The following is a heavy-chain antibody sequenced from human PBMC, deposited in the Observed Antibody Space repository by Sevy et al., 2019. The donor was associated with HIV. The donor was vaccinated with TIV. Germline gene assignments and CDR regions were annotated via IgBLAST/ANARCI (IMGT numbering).Heavy chain of an antibody. CDR1: GFTFSSYA. V-gene: IGHV3-64*01. J-gene: IGHJ3*02. D-gene: IGHD6-6*01. CDR3: ARGREYSSSSVAFDI. CDR2: ISSNGGST. Sequence: GGSLRLSCAASGFTFSSYAMHWVRQAPGKGLEYVSAISSNGGSTYYAYSVKGRFTISRDNSKNTLYLQMGSLRAEDMAVYYCARGREYSSSSVAFDIWGQGTMVTVSS.